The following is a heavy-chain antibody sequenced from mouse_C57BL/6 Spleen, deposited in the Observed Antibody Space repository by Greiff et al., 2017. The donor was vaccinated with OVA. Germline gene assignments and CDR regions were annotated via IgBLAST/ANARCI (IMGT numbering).Heavy chain of an antibody. V-gene: IGHV1-18*01. CDR3: ARDSNYYAMDY. D-gene: IGHD2-5*01. J-gene: IGHJ4*01. CDR1: GYTFTDYH. CDR2: INPNNGGT. Sequence: EVQLVESGPELVKPGASVKIPCTASGYTFTDYHMHWVKQSHGKSLEWIGDINPNNGGTIYNQKFKGKATLTVDKSSSTAYMELRSLTSEDTADYYCARDSNYYAMDYWGQGTSVTVSA.